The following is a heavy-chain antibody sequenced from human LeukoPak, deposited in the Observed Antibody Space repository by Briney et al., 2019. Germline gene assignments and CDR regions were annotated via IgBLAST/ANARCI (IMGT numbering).Heavy chain of an antibody. V-gene: IGHV3-23*01. CDR1: GFTFSSYA. D-gene: IGHD3-22*01. CDR2: ISGSGGST. Sequence: GGSLRLSCAASGFTFSSYAMSWVRQAPGKGLEWVSAISGSGGSTYYADSVKGRFTISRDNSKNTLYLQMNSLRAEDTAVYYCAKEGTSIDTMIVVVISYFDYWGQGTLVTVSS. J-gene: IGHJ4*02. CDR3: AKEGTSIDTMIVVVISYFDY.